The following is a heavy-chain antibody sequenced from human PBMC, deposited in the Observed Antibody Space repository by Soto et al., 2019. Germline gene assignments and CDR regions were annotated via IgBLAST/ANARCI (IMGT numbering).Heavy chain of an antibody. CDR1: GLPSTGFE. Sequence: PGGSLRLSCVASGLPSTGFEMNWVRQAPGKGLEWVALISYDGGNQYYGDSARGRFTITRDNAKNTLYLQMNSLRAEDTAVFYCGRGGSDSPMAPGYWGQGTPVTVSS. CDR2: ISYDGGNQ. D-gene: IGHD5-18*01. CDR3: GRGGSDSPMAPGY. J-gene: IGHJ4*02. V-gene: IGHV3-30*03.